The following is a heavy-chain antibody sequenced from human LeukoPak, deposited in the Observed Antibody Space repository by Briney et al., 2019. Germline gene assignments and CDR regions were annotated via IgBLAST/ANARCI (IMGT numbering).Heavy chain of an antibody. V-gene: IGHV1-18*01. CDR2: ISAYNGNT. Sequence: GASVKGSCKASGYNFTSYGISWVRQAPGQGLEWMGWISAYNGNTNYAQKLQGRVTMTTDTSTSTAYMELRSLRSDDTAVYYCARAGAYYGSGSYSNWGQGTLVTVSS. CDR3: ARAGAYYGSGSYSN. CDR1: GYNFTSYG. D-gene: IGHD3-10*01. J-gene: IGHJ4*02.